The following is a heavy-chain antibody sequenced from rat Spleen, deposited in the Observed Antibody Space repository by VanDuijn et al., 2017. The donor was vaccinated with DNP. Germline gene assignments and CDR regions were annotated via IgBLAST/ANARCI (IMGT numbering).Heavy chain of an antibody. V-gene: IGHV5-20*01. J-gene: IGHJ2*01. CDR3: TTGFDY. Sequence: EVQLVESGGGLVQPGRSMKLSCAASGFTFSDYYMAWVRQAPTKGLEWVAYISYDGGSTSYGDSVKGRFTISRDNTKSTLYLQMDSLRSEDTATYYCTTGFDYWGQGVMVTVSS. CDR1: GFTFSDYY. CDR2: ISYDGGST.